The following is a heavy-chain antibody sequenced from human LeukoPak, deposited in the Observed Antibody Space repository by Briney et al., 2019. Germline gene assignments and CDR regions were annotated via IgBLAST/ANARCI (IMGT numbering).Heavy chain of an antibody. Sequence: SVKVSCKASGGTFSSYAISWVRQAPGQGLEWMGGIIPIFGTANYAQKFQGRVTITADESTSTAYMELSRLRSDDTAVYYCARGDLYSSSWYDAFDIWGQGTMVTVSS. CDR2: IIPIFGTA. CDR1: GGTFSSYA. V-gene: IGHV1-69*13. D-gene: IGHD6-13*01. J-gene: IGHJ3*02. CDR3: ARGDLYSSSWYDAFDI.